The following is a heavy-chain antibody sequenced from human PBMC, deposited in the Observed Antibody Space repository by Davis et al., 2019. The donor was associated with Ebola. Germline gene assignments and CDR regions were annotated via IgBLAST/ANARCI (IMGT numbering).Heavy chain of an antibody. V-gene: IGHV3-33*08. J-gene: IGHJ6*02. D-gene: IGHD3-3*01. CDR2: IWHDGSNK. CDR3: ARDYDFWSGYYRYYGMDV. Sequence: GESLKISCVASGFTFRTQGMHWVRQAPGKGLEWVAVIWHDGSNKYYGDSVKGRFTISRDNSKNTLYLQMNSLRAEDTAVYYCARDYDFWSGYYRYYGMDVWGQGTTVTVSS. CDR1: GFTFRTQG.